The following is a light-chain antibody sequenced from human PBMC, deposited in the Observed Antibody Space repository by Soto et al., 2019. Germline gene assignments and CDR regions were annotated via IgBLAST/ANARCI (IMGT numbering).Light chain of an antibody. Sequence: DIEMTQSPFTLSASVGVRVTITCRASQSISTNLAWYQQKPGKTPNLLIYKASTLQSGVPSRFSGSGFGTEFTLTVNSLQPDDFATYFCQHYNEYPLTFGGGTKVEIK. V-gene: IGKV1-5*03. CDR2: KAS. CDR3: QHYNEYPLT. CDR1: QSISTN. J-gene: IGKJ4*01.